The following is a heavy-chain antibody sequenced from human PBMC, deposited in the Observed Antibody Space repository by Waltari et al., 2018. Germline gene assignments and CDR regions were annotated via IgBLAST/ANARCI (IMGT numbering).Heavy chain of an antibody. V-gene: IGHV4-39*07. Sequence: QLQLQESGPGLVKPSETLSLTCTVSGGSISSSSYYWGWIRQPPGKGLEWIGSMYYSGSTYDNPSLKSGVTISVDTSKNQFSLKLSSVTAADTAVYYCVRGIAAAGTENGWFDPWGQGTLVTVSS. D-gene: IGHD6-13*01. J-gene: IGHJ5*02. CDR3: VRGIAAAGTENGWFDP. CDR1: GGSISSSSYY. CDR2: MYYSGST.